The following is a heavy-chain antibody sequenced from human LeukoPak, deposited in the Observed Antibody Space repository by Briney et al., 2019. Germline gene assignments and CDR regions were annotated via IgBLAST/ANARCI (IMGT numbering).Heavy chain of an antibody. CDR2: IYYSGST. D-gene: IGHD6-13*01. J-gene: IGHJ6*02. Sequence: TLSLTCTVSGGSISSGGYYWSWIRQHPGKGLEWIGYIYYSGSTYYNPSLKSRVTISVDTSKNQFSLKLSSVTAADTAVHYCARAEARGGQQLVYYYYYGMDVWGQGTTVTVSS. V-gene: IGHV4-31*03. CDR3: ARAEARGGQQLVYYYYYGMDV. CDR1: GGSISSGGYY.